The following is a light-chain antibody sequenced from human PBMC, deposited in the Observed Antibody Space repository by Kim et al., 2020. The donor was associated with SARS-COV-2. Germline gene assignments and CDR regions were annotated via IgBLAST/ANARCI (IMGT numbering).Light chain of an antibody. CDR1: SGSIAWHY. CDR2: EDK. V-gene: IGLV6-57*04. Sequence: FMLTQPHSVSGSPGKTVTISCTRSSGSIAWHYVQWYQHRPGSAPTTVIYEDKKRPSGVPNRFFASIDRSSNSASLTISGLKTEDEGDYYCQSYDSTIVFGTGTKVTVL. CDR3: QSYDSTIV. J-gene: IGLJ1*01.